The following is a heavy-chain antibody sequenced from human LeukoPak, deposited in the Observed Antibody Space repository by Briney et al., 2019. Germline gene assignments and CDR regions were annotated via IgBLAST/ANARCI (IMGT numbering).Heavy chain of an antibody. CDR2: IYYSGST. D-gene: IGHD1-26*01. J-gene: IGHJ5*02. V-gene: IGHV4-39*01. Sequence: SETLSLTCTVSGGSISSSSYYWGWLRPPPGKGLEWLVSIYYSGSTYYNPSLKSRVTISVDTSKNQFSLKLSSVTAADTAVYYCASSLRYSGSYYNWFDPWGQGTLVTVSS. CDR3: ASSLRYSGSYYNWFDP. CDR1: GGSISSSSYY.